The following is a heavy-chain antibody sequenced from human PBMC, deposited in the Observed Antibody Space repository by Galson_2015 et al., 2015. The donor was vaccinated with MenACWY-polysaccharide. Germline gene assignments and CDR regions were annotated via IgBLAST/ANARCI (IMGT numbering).Heavy chain of an antibody. D-gene: IGHD6-13*01. CDR3: ARNPSRLDIAAASN. CDR2: IRNDEISK. Sequence: SLRLSCAASGFNFRGNGMHWVRQAPGKGLEWVALIRNDEISKHYIDAVKGRFSISRDNSKNTLYLQMNTLRPEDTAVYHCARNPSRLDIAAASNWGQGALVTVSS. V-gene: IGHV3-30*02. J-gene: IGHJ4*02. CDR1: GFNFRGNG.